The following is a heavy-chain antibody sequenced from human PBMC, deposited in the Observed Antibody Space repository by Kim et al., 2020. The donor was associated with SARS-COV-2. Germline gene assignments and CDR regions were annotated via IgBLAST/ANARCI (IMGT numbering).Heavy chain of an antibody. J-gene: IGHJ3*02. CDR1: GFTFSSYG. V-gene: IGHV3-30*18. D-gene: IGHD6-13*01. Sequence: GGSLRLSCAASGFTFSSYGMHWVRQAPGKGLEWVAVISYDGSNIYYADSVKGRFTISRDNSKNTLYLQMNSLRAEDTAVYYCAKDPAYISSWYIYDAVDIWGQETMVAVSS. CDR2: ISYDGSNI. CDR3: AKDPAYISSWYIYDAVDI.